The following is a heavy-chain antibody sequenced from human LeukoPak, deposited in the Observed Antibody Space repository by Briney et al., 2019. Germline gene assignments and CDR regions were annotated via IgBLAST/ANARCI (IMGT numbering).Heavy chain of an antibody. D-gene: IGHD6-13*01. J-gene: IGHJ4*02. Sequence: GGSLRLFCAASGFTFSSYSMNWVRQAPGKGLEWVSSISSSSSYIYYADSVKGRFTISRDNAKNSLYLQMNSLRAEDTAIYYCARDPGTLATYFDYWGPGTLVTVSS. CDR3: ARDPGTLATYFDY. CDR1: GFTFSSYS. CDR2: ISSSSSYI. V-gene: IGHV3-21*04.